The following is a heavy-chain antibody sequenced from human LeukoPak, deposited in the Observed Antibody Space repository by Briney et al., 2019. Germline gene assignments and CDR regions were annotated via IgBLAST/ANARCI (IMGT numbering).Heavy chain of an antibody. Sequence: AWETLSLTCTVSGGSISSYYWSWIRQPAGKGLEWIGRIYTSGSTNYNPSFMSRVTTSVETSKNQFPLKLSPVTAAGTAVYYCARGRRGSRHAFDIWGQGTMVTVSS. CDR3: ARGRRGSRHAFDI. J-gene: IGHJ3*02. CDR1: GGSISSYY. CDR2: IYTSGST. D-gene: IGHD3-16*01. V-gene: IGHV4-4*07.